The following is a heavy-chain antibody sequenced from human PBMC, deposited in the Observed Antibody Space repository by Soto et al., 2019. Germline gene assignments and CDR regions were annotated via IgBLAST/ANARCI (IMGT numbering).Heavy chain of an antibody. CDR1: GFTFSSYA. Sequence: QVQLVESGGGVVQPGRSLRLSCAASGFTFSSYAMHWVRQAPGKGLEWVAVISYDGSNKYYADSVKGRFTISRDNSKNTQYLQMNSLRAEDTAVYYSAREDGDYVLSPLFDPWGQGTLVTFSS. CDR2: ISYDGSNK. CDR3: AREDGDYVLSPLFDP. D-gene: IGHD4-17*01. J-gene: IGHJ5*02. V-gene: IGHV3-30-3*01.